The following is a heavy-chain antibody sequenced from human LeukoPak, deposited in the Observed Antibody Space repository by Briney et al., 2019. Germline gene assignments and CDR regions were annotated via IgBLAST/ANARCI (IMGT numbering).Heavy chain of an antibody. Sequence: AGGSLRLSCAASGFTFSSYGMHWVRQAPGKGLEWVAFIRYDGSNKYYADSVKGRFTISRDNSKNTLYLQMNSLRAEDTAVYYCAKDADYYGSGSYLPFDYWGQGTLVTVSS. J-gene: IGHJ4*02. CDR1: GFTFSSYG. V-gene: IGHV3-30*02. D-gene: IGHD3-10*01. CDR3: AKDADYYGSGSYLPFDY. CDR2: IRYDGSNK.